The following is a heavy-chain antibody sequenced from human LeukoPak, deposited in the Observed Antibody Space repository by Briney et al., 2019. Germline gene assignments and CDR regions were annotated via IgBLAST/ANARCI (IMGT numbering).Heavy chain of an antibody. Sequence: GGSLRLSCAASGFTFSSYSMNWVRQAPGKGLEWVSSISSSSSYIYYADSVKGRFTISRDNAKNSLYLRMNSLRAEDTAVYYCARGKSLWFGESHAFDIWGQGTMVTVSS. V-gene: IGHV3-21*01. D-gene: IGHD3-10*01. CDR1: GFTFSSYS. CDR3: ARGKSLWFGESHAFDI. CDR2: ISSSSSYI. J-gene: IGHJ3*02.